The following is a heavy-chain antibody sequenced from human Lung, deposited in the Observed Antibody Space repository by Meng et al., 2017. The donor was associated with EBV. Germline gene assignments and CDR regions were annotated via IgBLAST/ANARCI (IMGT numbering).Heavy chain of an antibody. J-gene: IGHJ2*01. V-gene: IGHV4-30-4*01. CDR3: ARVGWRQWSFDL. CDR1: GGSISSGDYY. CDR2: IYYSGST. Sequence: GQLPESGPGLVKPSQPLSLTCTVSGGSISSGDYYWSWSRQPPGKGLELIGHIYYSGSTSYNPSLKSRVTISVDTSNNQFSLKLSSVTAADTAMYYCARVGWRQWSFDLWGRGTLVTVSS. D-gene: IGHD5-18*01.